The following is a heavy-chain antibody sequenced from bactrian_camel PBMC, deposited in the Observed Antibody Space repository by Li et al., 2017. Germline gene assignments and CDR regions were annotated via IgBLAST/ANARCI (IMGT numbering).Heavy chain of an antibody. CDR1: GLIYSTYS. CDR2: IDTDGTT. J-gene: IGHJ4*01. D-gene: IGHD4*01. Sequence: HVQLVESGGGSAQAGGSLRLSCAASGLIYSTYSMGWFRQTPGKEREAVAVIDTDGTTEYANSVKGRFTISQDSAKSTIYLQMNSLKSDDTAMYCCSAGLSWAGATEFADYCDDTFGQGTQVTVS. V-gene: IGHV3S53*01.